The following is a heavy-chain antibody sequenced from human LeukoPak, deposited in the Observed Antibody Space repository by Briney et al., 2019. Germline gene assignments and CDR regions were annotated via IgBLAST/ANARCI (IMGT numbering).Heavy chain of an antibody. Sequence: SQTLSLTCAISGDSVSSNSVAWNWIRQSPSRGLEWLGRTYYRSKWYNDYAVSVKSRITINPDTSKNQFSLQLNSVTPEDTAVYYCARDMDYYASGSYCNSRWFDPWGQGTLVTVSS. D-gene: IGHD3-10*01. V-gene: IGHV6-1*01. CDR1: GDSVSSNSVA. CDR2: TYYRSKWYN. CDR3: ARDMDYYASGSYCNSRWFDP. J-gene: IGHJ5*02.